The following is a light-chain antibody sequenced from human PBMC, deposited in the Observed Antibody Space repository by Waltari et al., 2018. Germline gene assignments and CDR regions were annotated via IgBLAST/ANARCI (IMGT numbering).Light chain of an antibody. CDR1: QGINNY. J-gene: IGKJ4*01. Sequence: IQLTQSPSSLSASVGVRLNITCRASQGINNYLAWYQQKPGEAPKPLIYFASTLERGVPSRFSGSGSGTDFTLTISSLQPEDFATYYCQHLNGYPITFGGGTKVEIK. CDR2: FAS. CDR3: QHLNGYPIT. V-gene: IGKV1-9*01.